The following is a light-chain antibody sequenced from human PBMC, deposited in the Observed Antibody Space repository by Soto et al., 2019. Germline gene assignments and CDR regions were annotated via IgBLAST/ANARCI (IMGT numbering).Light chain of an antibody. CDR2: GVS. V-gene: IGLV2-14*01. J-gene: IGLJ2*01. CDR3: SSYTISGTI. CDR1: SSDVGGYNY. Sequence: QSVLTQPASVSGSPGQSITISCIGTSSDVGGYNYVSWYQQHPGKATKIMIFGVSNRPSGVSNRFSGSKSGNTASLTISGLQADDEADYYCSSYTISGTIFGGGTKLTVL.